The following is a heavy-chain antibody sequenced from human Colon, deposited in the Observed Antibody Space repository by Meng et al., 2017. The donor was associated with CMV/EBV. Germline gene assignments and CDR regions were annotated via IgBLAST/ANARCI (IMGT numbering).Heavy chain of an antibody. Sequence: SGFTLSGYGMRWVRQAPGKGLEWVAVISYDGSEIYYADSVKGRFTISRDNSKNTLYLHMTSLRAEDTAVYYCAKDIWYSGYGYFDYWGQGTLVTVSS. V-gene: IGHV3-30*18. CDR1: GFTLSGYG. CDR3: AKDIWYSGYGYFDY. D-gene: IGHD5-12*01. CDR2: ISYDGSEI. J-gene: IGHJ4*02.